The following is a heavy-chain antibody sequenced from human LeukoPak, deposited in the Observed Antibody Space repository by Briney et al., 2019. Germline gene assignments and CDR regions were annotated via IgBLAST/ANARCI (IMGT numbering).Heavy chain of an antibody. D-gene: IGHD3-22*01. Sequence: GSLRLSCSASGFAFISYRMHWGRQAPGKGLVWVSRINSDWSTTSYADSVKGRFTFSRDNAKSQLYLQMHSLGAEDTAVYYCARERYYYDSSGSYWYFDYWGQGSLVTVSS. J-gene: IGHJ4*02. CDR3: ARERYYYDSSGSYWYFDY. CDR1: GFAFISYR. V-gene: IGHV3-74*01. CDR2: INSDWSTT.